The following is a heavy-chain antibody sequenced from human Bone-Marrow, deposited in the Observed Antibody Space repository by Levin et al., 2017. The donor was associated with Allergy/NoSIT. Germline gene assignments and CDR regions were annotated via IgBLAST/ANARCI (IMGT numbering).Heavy chain of an antibody. V-gene: IGHV3-11*01. CDR1: GFLFSDYY. D-gene: IGHD3-22*01. J-gene: IGHJ6*02. CDR2: IGSTSGAI. CDR3: ARGTMVAVVISDYYYGMDV. Sequence: GESLKISCAGSGFLFSDYYMNWIRQAPGKGLEWVAYIGSTSGAIHYADSVKGRFTISRDNAKNSLFLQMNNLRAEDTAVYYCARGTMVAVVISDYYYGMDVWGQGTAVTVSS.